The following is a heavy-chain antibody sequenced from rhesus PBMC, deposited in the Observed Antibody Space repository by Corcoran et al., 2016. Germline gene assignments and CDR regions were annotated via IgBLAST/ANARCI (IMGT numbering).Heavy chain of an antibody. J-gene: IGHJ4*01. CDR1: GGSISSSS. V-gene: IGHV4-169*02. CDR3: ARDRCTGSGCYSN. D-gene: IGHD2-21*01. CDR2: IYGSGSRP. Sequence: QLQLQESGPGLVKPSETLSVTCAVSGGSISSSSWSWIRQAPGKGLEWIGYIYGSGSRPNSNPALKSRVTRSVDTSKNQLSLRLSSWTAADTAVYYCARDRCTGSGCYSNWGQGVLVTVSS.